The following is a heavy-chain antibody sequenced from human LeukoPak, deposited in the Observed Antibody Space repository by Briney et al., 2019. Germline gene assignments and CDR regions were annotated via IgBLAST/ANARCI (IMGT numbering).Heavy chain of an antibody. D-gene: IGHD3-3*01. J-gene: IGHJ4*02. Sequence: GGSLRLSCAASGFTFSSYSMNWVRQAPGKGLEWVSSISSSSSYIYYADSVKGRFTISRDNAKNSLYLQMNSLRAEDTAVYYCARDKSSRFYDFWSGCRFDYWGQGTLVTVSS. CDR2: ISSSSSYI. V-gene: IGHV3-21*01. CDR1: GFTFSSYS. CDR3: ARDKSSRFYDFWSGCRFDY.